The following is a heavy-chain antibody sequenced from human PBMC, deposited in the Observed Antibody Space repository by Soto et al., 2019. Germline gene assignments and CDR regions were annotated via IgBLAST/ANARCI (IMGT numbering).Heavy chain of an antibody. CDR3: ARGRGYSGDDHYYYFDMDV. Sequence: SVKVSCKASGYTFTAYYIHWVRQAPGEGLEWMGGSIPIFGTANYAQKFQGRVTISVDESTSTAYMELSSLRSEDTAVYYCARGRGYSGDDHYYYFDMDVWGQGTTVTVSS. D-gene: IGHD5-12*01. CDR2: SIPIFGTA. J-gene: IGHJ6*02. CDR1: GYTFTAYY. V-gene: IGHV1-69*13.